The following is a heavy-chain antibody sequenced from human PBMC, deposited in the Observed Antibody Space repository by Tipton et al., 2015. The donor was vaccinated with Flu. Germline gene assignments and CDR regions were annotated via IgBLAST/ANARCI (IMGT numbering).Heavy chain of an antibody. CDR1: GFTFSSYA. CDR3: ATLGNSGTDGFDI. D-gene: IGHD5-12*01. Sequence: GSLRLSCAASGFTFSSYAMSWVRQAPGKGLEWVSVIYRGGTTYVADSVKGRCTISRDNSKNTLYLQWNSLTTEDTAVYYCATLGNSGTDGFDIWGQGTMVTISS. CDR2: IYRGGTT. V-gene: IGHV3-66*02. J-gene: IGHJ3*02.